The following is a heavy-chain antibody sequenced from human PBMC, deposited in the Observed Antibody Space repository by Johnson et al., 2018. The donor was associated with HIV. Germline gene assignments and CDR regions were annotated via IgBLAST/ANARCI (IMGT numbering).Heavy chain of an antibody. J-gene: IGHJ3*02. Sequence: QVQLVESGGGVVQPGRSLRLSCAASGFTFSSYAMHWVRQAPGKGLEWVAVISYDGSNKYYADSVKGRFPISRDNSKNTLYLQMNSLRAEDTAVYYCAREGGGAAAAGTSDAFDIWGQGTMVTVSS. CDR1: GFTFSSYA. V-gene: IGHV3-30*14. CDR2: ISYDGSNK. CDR3: AREGGGAAAAGTSDAFDI. D-gene: IGHD6-13*01.